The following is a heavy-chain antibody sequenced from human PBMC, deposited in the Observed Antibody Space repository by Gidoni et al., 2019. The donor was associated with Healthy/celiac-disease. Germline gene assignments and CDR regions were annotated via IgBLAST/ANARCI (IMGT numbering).Heavy chain of an antibody. CDR3: ARDLLVGAVAATFGFDP. CDR2: IYYSGST. CDR1: GGSISSYY. J-gene: IGHJ5*02. V-gene: IGHV4-59*01. D-gene: IGHD6-19*01. Sequence: QVQLQEPGPGLVTPSEPLSLTCTVPGGSISSYYWSWIRQPPGKGLEWIGYIYYSGSTNYNPSLKSRVTISVDTSKNQFSLKLSSVTAADTAVYYCARDLLVGAVAATFGFDPWGQGTLVTVSS.